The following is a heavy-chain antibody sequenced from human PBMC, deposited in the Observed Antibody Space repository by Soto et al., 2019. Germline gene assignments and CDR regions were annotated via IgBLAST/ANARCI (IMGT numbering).Heavy chain of an antibody. CDR2: ISYDGSNK. Sequence: GGSLRLSCAASGFTFSSYSIHWVRQAPGKGLEWVAVISYDGSNKYYADYVKGRLTISRDNSKNTLYLKMNSLRAEDTAVYYCAVVITFGYFDYLGQGTLVTVSS. V-gene: IGHV3-30-3*01. J-gene: IGHJ4*02. D-gene: IGHD3-16*01. CDR3: AVVITFGYFDY. CDR1: GFTFSSYS.